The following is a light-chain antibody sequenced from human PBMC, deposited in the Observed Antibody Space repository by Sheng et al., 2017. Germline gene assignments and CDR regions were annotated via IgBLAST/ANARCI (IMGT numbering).Light chain of an antibody. V-gene: IGKV3-20*01. CDR2: GAT. CDR1: QSVSGSY. CDR3: QQYGTSIGFT. Sequence: EIVLTQSPGTLSLSPGERATLSCRASQSVSGSYLAWYQQKPGQAPRLLIYGATSRATGIPDRFSGSGSGTDFNLTISRLEPADFAVYYCQQYGTSIGFTFGPGTKVDLK. J-gene: IGKJ3*01.